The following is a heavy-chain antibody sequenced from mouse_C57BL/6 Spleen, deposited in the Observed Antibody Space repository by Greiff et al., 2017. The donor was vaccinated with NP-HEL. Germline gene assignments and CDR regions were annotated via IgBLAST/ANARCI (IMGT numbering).Heavy chain of an antibody. D-gene: IGHD1-1*01. CDR2: IIPYNGGT. V-gene: IGHV1-19*01. J-gene: IGHJ3*01. Sequence: EVKLQESGPVLVKPGASVKMSCKASGYTFTDYYMNWVKQSHGKSLEWIGAIIPYNGGTSYNQKFKGKATLTVDKSSSTAYMELNSLTSEDSAVYYCAGGSGYGFAYWGQGTLVTVSA. CDR1: GYTFTDYY. CDR3: AGGSGYGFAY.